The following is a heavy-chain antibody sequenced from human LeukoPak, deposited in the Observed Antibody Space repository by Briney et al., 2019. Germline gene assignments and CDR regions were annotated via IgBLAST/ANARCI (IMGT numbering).Heavy chain of an antibody. CDR3: ARDDAPFYDSSGYYWVY. V-gene: IGHV3-9*01. CDR1: GFTFDDYA. D-gene: IGHD3-22*01. J-gene: IGHJ4*02. Sequence: GGSLRLSCAASGFTFDDYAMHWVRQAPGKGLEWVSGISWNSGSIGYADSVKGRFTISRDNAKNSLYLQMNSLRAEDTAVYYCARDDAPFYDSSGYYWVYWGQGTLVTVSS. CDR2: ISWNSGSI.